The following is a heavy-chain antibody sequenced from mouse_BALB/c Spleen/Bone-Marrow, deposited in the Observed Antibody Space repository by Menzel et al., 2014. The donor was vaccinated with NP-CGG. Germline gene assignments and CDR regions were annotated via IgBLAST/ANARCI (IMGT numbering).Heavy chain of an antibody. CDR2: ISNGGGST. Sequence: EVKLVESGGGLVQPGGSLKLSCAPSGFTFSDYYMYWVRQTPEKRLEWVAYISNGGGSTYYPDTVKGRFTISRDNAKNTLYLRMSRLKSEDTAMYYCARHNYDETWFAYWGQGTLVTVSA. CDR3: ARHNYDETWFAY. J-gene: IGHJ3*01. D-gene: IGHD2-4*01. V-gene: IGHV5-12*01. CDR1: GFTFSDYY.